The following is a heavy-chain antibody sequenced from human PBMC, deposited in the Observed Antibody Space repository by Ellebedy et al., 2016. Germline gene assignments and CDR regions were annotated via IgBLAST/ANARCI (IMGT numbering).Heavy chain of an antibody. V-gene: IGHV3-7*01. J-gene: IGHJ3*02. Sequence: GESLKISCAASGFAFSDYAFHWVRQAPGKGLEWVANIKQDGSEEHYVDSVKGRFTISRDNAKNSLYLQMNSLRAEDTAVYYCARVIHFDVSDIWGRGTMVTVSS. D-gene: IGHD3-10*02. CDR3: ARVIHFDVSDI. CDR1: GFAFSDYA. CDR2: IKQDGSEE.